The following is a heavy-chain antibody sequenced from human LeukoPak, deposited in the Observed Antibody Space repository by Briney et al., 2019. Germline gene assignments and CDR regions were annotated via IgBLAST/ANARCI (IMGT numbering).Heavy chain of an antibody. J-gene: IGHJ6*03. CDR2: MNPNSGNT. CDR3: AKVSSCSDCYYYYYYMDV. V-gene: IGHV1-8*03. Sequence: GASVKVSCKASGYTFLNYDINWVRQAPGQGLEWMGWMNPNSGNTGYAPKFQGRVTITRNTSITTAYMELSNLRSEDTAIYYCAKVSSCSDCYYYYYYMDVWGKGTTVTVSS. CDR1: GYTFLNYD. D-gene: IGHD6-19*01.